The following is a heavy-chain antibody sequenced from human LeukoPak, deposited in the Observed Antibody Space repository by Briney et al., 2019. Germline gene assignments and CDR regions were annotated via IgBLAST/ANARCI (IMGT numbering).Heavy chain of an antibody. CDR2: ISSSSSTI. Sequence: GGSLRLSCAASGFTFSSYSIRWVRQAPGKGLEWVSFISSSSSTIYYADSVKGRFTISRDNAKNSLYLQMNSLRAEDTAVYYCARDRGGSYSAIDYWGQGTLVTVSS. CDR3: ARDRGGSYSAIDY. CDR1: GFTFSSYS. J-gene: IGHJ4*02. V-gene: IGHV3-48*04. D-gene: IGHD1-26*01.